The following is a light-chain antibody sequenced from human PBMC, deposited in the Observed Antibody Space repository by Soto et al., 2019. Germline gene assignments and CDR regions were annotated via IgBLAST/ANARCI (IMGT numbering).Light chain of an antibody. V-gene: IGKV2-30*02. Sequence: DVVMTQSPLSLPVTPGQPASVSCRSDRSLVHRHGNTYLHWFHQRPGQSPRRLIYKVSNRDYGVPDRVSGSGSGTDFTLKISRVEAEDVGLYYCMQGTHWPRTFGQGTKVEI. CDR2: KVS. CDR3: MQGTHWPRT. J-gene: IGKJ1*01. CDR1: RSLVHRHGNTY.